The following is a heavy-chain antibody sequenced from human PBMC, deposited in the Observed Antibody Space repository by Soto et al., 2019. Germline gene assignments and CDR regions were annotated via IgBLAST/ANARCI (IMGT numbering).Heavy chain of an antibody. J-gene: IGHJ4*02. CDR3: VRFSSGWSQIRNFDY. D-gene: IGHD6-19*01. Sequence: GGSLRLSCAASGFIFSDYYMSWIRQAPGKGLEWVSYINSGGNTVYYADSVRGRFTISRDNAKNSVHLQMNSLRPEDTAVYYCVRFSSGWSQIRNFDYWGQGTLVTVSS. V-gene: IGHV3-11*01. CDR2: INSGGNTV. CDR1: GFIFSDYY.